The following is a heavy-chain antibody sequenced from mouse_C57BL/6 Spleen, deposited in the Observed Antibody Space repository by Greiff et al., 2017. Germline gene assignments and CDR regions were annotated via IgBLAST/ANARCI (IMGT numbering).Heavy chain of an antibody. CDR2: ISSGGSYT. V-gene: IGHV5-6*01. Sequence: EVQLVESGGDLVKPGGSLKLSCAASGFTFSSYGMSWVRQTPDKRLEWVATISSGGSYTYYPDSVKGRFTISRDNAKNTLYLQMSSLKSEDTAMYYCASGSSYADYWGQGTTLTVSS. D-gene: IGHD1-1*01. CDR1: GFTFSSYG. J-gene: IGHJ2*01. CDR3: ASGSSYADY.